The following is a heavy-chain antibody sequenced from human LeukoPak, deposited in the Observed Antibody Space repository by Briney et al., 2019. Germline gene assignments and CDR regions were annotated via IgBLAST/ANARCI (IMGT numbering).Heavy chain of an antibody. V-gene: IGHV4-59*01. D-gene: IGHD1-26*01. CDR2: IYYSGST. J-gene: IGHJ4*02. CDR3: ARSQSGTYPSVDY. Sequence: SETLSLTCTVSGVSISSYYWSWIRQPPGKGLEWIGYIYYSGSTNYNPSLKSRVTTSVDTSKNQFSLKLSSVTAADTAVYYCARSQSGTYPSVDYWGQGTMVTVSS. CDR1: GVSISSYY.